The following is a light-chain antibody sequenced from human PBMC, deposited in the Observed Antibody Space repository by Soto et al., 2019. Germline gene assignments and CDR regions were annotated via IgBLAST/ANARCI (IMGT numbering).Light chain of an antibody. J-gene: IGKJ2*01. V-gene: IGKV1-5*01. CDR1: QSISSW. CDR3: QQYNSYLYT. Sequence: DIQMTQSPSTLSASVGDRVTITCRASQSISSWLAWYQQKPGKVPKLLIYDASSLESGVPSRFSGSGSGTEFTLTISSLQPDDFATYDCQQYNSYLYTFGQGTKLEIK. CDR2: DAS.